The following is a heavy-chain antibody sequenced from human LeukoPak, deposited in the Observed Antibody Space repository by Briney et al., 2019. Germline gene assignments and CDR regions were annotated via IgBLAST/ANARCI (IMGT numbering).Heavy chain of an antibody. V-gene: IGHV3-43*02. CDR3: AKGCGGACFSTFDY. CDR2: ISVDGGST. J-gene: IGHJ4*02. CDR1: GFTFNDYA. Sequence: GGSLILSCAASGFTFNDYAMHWVRQAPGKGLEWVSLISVDGGSTYYADSVRGRFTISRDNRKNSLYLQMNSLRPEDTALYYCAKGCGGACFSTFDYWGQGTLVTVSS. D-gene: IGHD2-21*02.